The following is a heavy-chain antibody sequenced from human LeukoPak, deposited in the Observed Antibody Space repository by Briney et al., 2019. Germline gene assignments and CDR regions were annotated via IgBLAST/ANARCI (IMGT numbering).Heavy chain of an antibody. CDR2: IYSGGST. J-gene: IGHJ1*01. Sequence: GGSLRLSCAASGFTVSSNYMSWVRQAPGKGLEWVSVIYSGGSTYYADSVKGRFTISRHNSKNTLYLQMNSLRAEDTAVYYCAKDLGPPRGYFQHWGQGTLVTVSS. CDR1: GFTVSSNY. CDR3: AKDLGPPRGYFQH. V-gene: IGHV3-53*01.